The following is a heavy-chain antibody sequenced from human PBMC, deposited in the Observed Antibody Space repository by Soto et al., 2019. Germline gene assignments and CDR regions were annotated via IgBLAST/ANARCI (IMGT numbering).Heavy chain of an antibody. J-gene: IGHJ6*02. Sequence: PGGSLRLSCAASGFTFDDYGMSWVRQAPGKGLEWVSGINWNGGSTGYADSVEGRFTISRDNAKNSLYLQMNSLRAEDTALYYCARTSDDFWSGYVYYYYRMDVRGQGTTVTVSS. D-gene: IGHD3-3*01. CDR3: ARTSDDFWSGYVYYYYRMDV. CDR2: INWNGGST. CDR1: GFTFDDYG. V-gene: IGHV3-20*04.